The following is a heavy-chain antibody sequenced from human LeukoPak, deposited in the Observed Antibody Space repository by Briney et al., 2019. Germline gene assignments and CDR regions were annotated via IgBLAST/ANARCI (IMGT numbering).Heavy chain of an antibody. CDR2: INPNSGGT. CDR1: GYTFTGYY. Sequence: GASVKVSCKASGYTFTGYYMHWVRQAPGQGLEWMGWINPNSGGTNYAQKFQGRVTMTRDTSISTAYMELSRLRSDDTAVYYCATAPPTGNDAFDIWGQGTMVTVSS. D-gene: IGHD1-1*01. CDR3: ATAPPTGNDAFDI. J-gene: IGHJ3*02. V-gene: IGHV1-2*02.